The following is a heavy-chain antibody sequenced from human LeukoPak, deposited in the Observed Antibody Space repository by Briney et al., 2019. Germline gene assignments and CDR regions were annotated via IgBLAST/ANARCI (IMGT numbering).Heavy chain of an antibody. CDR3: AKAAYDCSSTSCYGPGGFDP. V-gene: IGHV3-30*18. J-gene: IGHJ5*02. CDR2: ISYDGSNK. Sequence: GRSLRLSCAASGFTFSSYGMHWVRQAPGKGLEWVAVISYDGSNKYYADSVKGRFTISRDNSKNTLYLQMNSLRAEDTAVYYCAKAAYDCSSTSCYGPGGFDPWGQGTLVTASS. D-gene: IGHD2-2*01. CDR1: GFTFSSYG.